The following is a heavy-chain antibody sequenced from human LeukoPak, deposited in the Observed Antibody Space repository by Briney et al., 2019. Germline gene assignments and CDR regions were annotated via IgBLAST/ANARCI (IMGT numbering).Heavy chain of an antibody. CDR3: SRGLGRLGELSVVFGY. J-gene: IGHJ4*02. Sequence: GGSLRLSCAASGFTFSSYAMHWVRQAPGKGLEWVAVISYDGSNKYYADSVKGRFTISRDNSKNTLYLQMNSLRAEDTAVYYCSRGLGRLGELSVVFGYWGQGTLVTVSS. D-gene: IGHD3-16*02. CDR2: ISYDGSNK. CDR1: GFTFSSYA. V-gene: IGHV3-30-3*01.